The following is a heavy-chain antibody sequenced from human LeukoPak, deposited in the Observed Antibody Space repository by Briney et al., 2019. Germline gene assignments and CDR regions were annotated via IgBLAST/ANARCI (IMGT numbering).Heavy chain of an antibody. CDR3: ARGADYGGNSY. Sequence: QPGGSLRLSCTASGFTFSNFWMGWVRQAPGKGLEWVANIKQDETEKFYLGSVKGRFTISRDNAKNSLYLQMNSLRVEDTALYYCARGADYGGNSYWGQGTLVTVSS. V-gene: IGHV3-7*03. J-gene: IGHJ4*02. CDR2: IKQDETEK. D-gene: IGHD4-23*01. CDR1: GFTFSNFW.